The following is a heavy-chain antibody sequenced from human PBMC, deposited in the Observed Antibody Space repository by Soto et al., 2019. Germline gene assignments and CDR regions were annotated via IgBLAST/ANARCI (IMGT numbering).Heavy chain of an antibody. CDR1: GFNFITYS. CDR3: VRDGLDYYDTERLYSDN. CDR2: ISSSAVYI. Sequence: GGSLRLSCAASGFNFITYSLSWVRQAPGKGLEWVASISSSAVYIDYADSVKGRFTISRDNANNSLYLQMNSLRAEDTATYYCVRDGLDYYDTERLYSDNWGPATLVPVSS. J-gene: IGHJ4*02. V-gene: IGHV3-21*01. D-gene: IGHD3-22*01.